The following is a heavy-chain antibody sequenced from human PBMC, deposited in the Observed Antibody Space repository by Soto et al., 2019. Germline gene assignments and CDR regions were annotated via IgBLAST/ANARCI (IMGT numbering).Heavy chain of an antibody. CDR1: GFSLTTDRVG. J-gene: IGHJ4*02. CDR2: IYWDDSK. V-gene: IGHV2-5*02. Sequence: QITLKESGPTLVKPTQTLTLTCTFSGFSLTTDRVGVGWIRQPPGEALEWLAVIYWDDSKTYRPSLESRLTITKDTAKYQVAPTMTTMDSLDTATYYCAHAYGGRALYGGQGTLVTVSS. D-gene: IGHD1-26*01. CDR3: AHAYGGRALY.